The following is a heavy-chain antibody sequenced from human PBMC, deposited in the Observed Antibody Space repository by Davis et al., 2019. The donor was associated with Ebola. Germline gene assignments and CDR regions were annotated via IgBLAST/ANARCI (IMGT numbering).Heavy chain of an antibody. CDR2: IYSGGST. D-gene: IGHD2-8*01. V-gene: IGHV3-53*01. CDR3: ARVNGITWGMDV. CDR1: GFTVSSNY. J-gene: IGHJ6*02. Sequence: PGGSLRLSCAASGFTVSSNYMSWVRQAPGKGLEWVSVIYSGGSTYYADSVKGRFTISKDNAKNSLYLQMNSLRAEDTAVYYCARVNGITWGMDVWGQGTTVTVSS.